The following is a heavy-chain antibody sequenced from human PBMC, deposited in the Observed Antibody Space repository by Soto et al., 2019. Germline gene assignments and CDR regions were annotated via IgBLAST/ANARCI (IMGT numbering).Heavy chain of an antibody. J-gene: IGHJ4*02. D-gene: IGHD3-9*01. Sequence: EVQLLESGGGLVQPGGPLRLSCAASGFTFSSYAMSWVRQAPGKGLEWVSAISGSGGSTYYADSVKGRITISRDNSKNTLYLQMNSPRAEDTALYYCANGPTGNRFDYWGQGTLVTVSS. V-gene: IGHV3-23*01. CDR2: ISGSGGST. CDR1: GFTFSSYA. CDR3: ANGPTGNRFDY.